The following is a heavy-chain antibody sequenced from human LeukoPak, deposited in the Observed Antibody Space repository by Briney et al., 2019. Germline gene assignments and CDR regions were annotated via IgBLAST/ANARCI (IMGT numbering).Heavy chain of an antibody. V-gene: IGHV4-61*10. CDR1: GGSISSGSYY. CDR2: LFYSGST. D-gene: IGHD4-23*01. CDR3: ARHYGGNWESGFWYFDL. Sequence: SETLSLTCSVPGGSISSGSYYWTWIRQPAGKGREWIGYLFYSGSTNYNPSLKSRVTIAVDTSKNQFSLKLSSVTAADTAVYYCARHYGGNWESGFWYFDLWGRGTLVTVSS. J-gene: IGHJ2*01.